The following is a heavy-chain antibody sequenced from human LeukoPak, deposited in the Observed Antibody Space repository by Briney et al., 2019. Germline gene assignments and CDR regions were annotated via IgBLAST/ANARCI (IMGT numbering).Heavy chain of an antibody. CDR2: IYYSGST. CDR1: GGSISSSSYY. J-gene: IGHJ3*01. Sequence: PSQTLSLTCTVSGGSISSSSYYWGWIRQPPGKGLEWIGSIYYSGSTYYNPSLKSRVTISVDTSKNQFSLKLSSVTAADTAVYYCARVNRNEYYYYDSSDDPPLLWGQGTMVTVSS. V-gene: IGHV4-39*07. D-gene: IGHD3-22*01. CDR3: ARVNRNEYYYYDSSDDPPLL.